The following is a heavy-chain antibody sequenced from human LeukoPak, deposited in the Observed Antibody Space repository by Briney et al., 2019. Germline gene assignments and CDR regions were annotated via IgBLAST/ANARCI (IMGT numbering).Heavy chain of an antibody. CDR3: ARHSRGSGWPFDY. CDR1: GGSISSGGYS. CDR2: IYHSGST. V-gene: IGHV4-30-2*03. Sequence: SQTLSLTCAVSGGSISSGGYSWSWIRQPPGKGLEWIGYIYHSGSTYYNPSLKSRVTISVDTSKNQFSLKLSSVTAADTAVYYCARHSRGSGWPFDYWGQGTLVTVSS. J-gene: IGHJ4*02. D-gene: IGHD6-19*01.